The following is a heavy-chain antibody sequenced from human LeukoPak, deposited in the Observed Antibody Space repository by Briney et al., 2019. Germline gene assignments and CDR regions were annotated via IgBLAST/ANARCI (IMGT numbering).Heavy chain of an antibody. CDR3: ARDAYCGGDCYSGDY. CDR1: GGTFSSYA. D-gene: IGHD2-21*02. Sequence: SVKVSRKASGGTFSSYAISWVRQAPGQGLEWMGGIIPVFGTANYAQKFQGRVTITADESTSTAYMELSSLRSEDTAVYYCARDAYCGGDCYSGDYWGQGTLVTVSS. V-gene: IGHV1-69*13. CDR2: IIPVFGTA. J-gene: IGHJ4*02.